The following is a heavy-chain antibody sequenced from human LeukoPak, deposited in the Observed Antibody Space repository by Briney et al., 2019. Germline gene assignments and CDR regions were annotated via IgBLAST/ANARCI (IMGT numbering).Heavy chain of an antibody. D-gene: IGHD6-19*01. CDR1: GGSISSYY. CDR3: ARDGSSCSACQRELAY. Sequence: SETLSLTCTVSGGSISSYYRSWIRQPAGKRLEWIGRIYTSGVTNYNPSLKNRVTISIHKSKDQISMKLSSVTAADTAVYYCARDGSSCSACQRELAYWGQGTLVTVSS. V-gene: IGHV4-4*07. CDR2: IYTSGVT. J-gene: IGHJ4*02.